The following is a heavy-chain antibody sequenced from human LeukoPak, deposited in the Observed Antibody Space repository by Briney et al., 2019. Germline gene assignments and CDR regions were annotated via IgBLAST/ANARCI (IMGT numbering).Heavy chain of an antibody. Sequence: GGSLRLSCAASGFTFSSYAMSWVRQAPGKGLEWVSAISGSGGSTYYADSVKGRFTISRDNSKNTLYLQMNSLRAEDTAVYYCAKVKGVGYYDILTGYYYYFDYWGQGTLVTVSS. CDR1: GFTFSSYA. CDR3: AKVKGVGYYDILTGYYYYFDY. CDR2: ISGSGGST. D-gene: IGHD3-9*01. J-gene: IGHJ4*02. V-gene: IGHV3-23*01.